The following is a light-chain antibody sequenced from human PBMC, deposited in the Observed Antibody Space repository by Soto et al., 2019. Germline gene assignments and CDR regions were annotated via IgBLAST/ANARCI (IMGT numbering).Light chain of an antibody. Sequence: DIQMTQSPSSLSASPGDRVTITCRASQSLSTYLNWYQQKPGKAPKLLIYAASSLQSGIPARFSGSGSATDFTLTISSLQSEDFAVYYCQRCNGTPFTFGQGTKLEI. J-gene: IGKJ2*01. CDR3: QRCNGTPFT. CDR1: QSLSTY. CDR2: AAS. V-gene: IGKV1-39*01.